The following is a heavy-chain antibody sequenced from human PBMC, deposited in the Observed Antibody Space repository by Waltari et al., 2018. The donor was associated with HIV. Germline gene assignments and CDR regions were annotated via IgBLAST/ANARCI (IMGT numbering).Heavy chain of an antibody. V-gene: IGHV3-53*02. CDR3: ARVRSIMGRFLGFDY. J-gene: IGHJ4*02. Sequence: EVQLVETGGGWMQTGGSVRLSCAASGLSVRSNDMNGVRQAPGKGLEWVSVIYRSGDAYYADFVKGRFTISRDNSKNTLYLQMNSLRAEDTAVYYCARVRSIMGRFLGFDYWGQGTLVTVSS. D-gene: IGHD3-3*02. CDR1: GLSVRSND. CDR2: IYRSGDA.